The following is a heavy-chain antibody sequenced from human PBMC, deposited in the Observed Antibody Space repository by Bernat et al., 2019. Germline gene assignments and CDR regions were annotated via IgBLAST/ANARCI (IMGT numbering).Heavy chain of an antibody. Sequence: EVQLLESGGGLVQPGGSLRLSCAASGFTFRSNAMSWVRQAPGKGLECVSYISSSGGTTEYADSVKGRFTVSRDNSKNTLYVQMNSLRAEDTAVYYCAKGNGDSSTFDYWGQGTLVTVS. V-gene: IGHV3-23*01. J-gene: IGHJ4*02. D-gene: IGHD2-21*02. CDR3: AKGNGDSSTFDY. CDR2: ISSSGGTT. CDR1: GFTFRSNA.